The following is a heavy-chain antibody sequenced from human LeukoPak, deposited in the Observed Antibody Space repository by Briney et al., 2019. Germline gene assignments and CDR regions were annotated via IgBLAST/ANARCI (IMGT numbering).Heavy chain of an antibody. CDR2: MNPNSGNT. D-gene: IGHD3-22*01. Sequence: GASVKVSCKASGYTFSTYDINWVRQAAGQGLEWMGWMNPNSGNTGCAQKFQGRLTITRIASISTAYMELSSLRSDDTAVYYCARTKPDNSEIYNWGQGTLVTVSS. CDR1: GYTFSTYD. V-gene: IGHV1-8*03. J-gene: IGHJ4*02. CDR3: ARTKPDNSEIYN.